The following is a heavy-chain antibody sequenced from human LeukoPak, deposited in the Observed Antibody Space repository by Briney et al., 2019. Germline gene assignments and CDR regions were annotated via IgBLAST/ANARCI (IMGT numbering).Heavy chain of an antibody. CDR2: IYHSGST. V-gene: IGHV4-4*02. J-gene: IGHJ4*02. CDR3: ARFVTRGFYY. D-gene: IGHD3-16*01. Sequence: SDTLSLTCGVSIGFLSISNWWSWVRQPPGTGLEWMGEIYHSGSTTYNPSLQSRVTISVDESKNQFSLKLSSVTAADTVVYYCARFVTRGFYYWGQGTLVTASS. CDR1: IGFLSISNW.